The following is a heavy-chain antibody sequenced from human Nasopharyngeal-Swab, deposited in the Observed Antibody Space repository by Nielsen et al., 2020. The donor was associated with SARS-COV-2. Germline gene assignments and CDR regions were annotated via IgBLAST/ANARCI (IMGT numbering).Heavy chain of an antibody. Sequence: GESLKISCAASGFDFSKYGVHWVRQAPGKGLDWVATLSPDVSRAFYGDSVRGRFTISRDNSKNTLYVQMNSLRPEDTAVYYCASDYYDSGASGHWGQGTLVTVSS. J-gene: IGHJ4*02. CDR2: LSPDVSRA. CDR1: GFDFSKYG. D-gene: IGHD3-22*01. CDR3: ASDYYDSGASGH. V-gene: IGHV3-30-3*01.